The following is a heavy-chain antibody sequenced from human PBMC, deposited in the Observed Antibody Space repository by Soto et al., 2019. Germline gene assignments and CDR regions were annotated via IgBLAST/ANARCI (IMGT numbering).Heavy chain of an antibody. V-gene: IGHV5-51*01. D-gene: IGHD2-15*01. CDR2: IYPGDSDT. CDR3: ARPGGSCSGGTCYHYYFDF. CDR1: GYSFTNYW. Sequence: PGESMKISCKGSGYSFTNYWIAWVRQMPGEGLEWMGIIYPGDSDTRYSPSFQGQVTISADKSVTTAYLQWSSLKASDTATYYCARPGGSCSGGTCYHYYFDFWGQGTLATVSS. J-gene: IGHJ4*02.